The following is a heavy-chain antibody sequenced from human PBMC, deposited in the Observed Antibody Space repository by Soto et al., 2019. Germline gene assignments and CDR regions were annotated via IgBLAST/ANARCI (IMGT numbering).Heavy chain of an antibody. CDR2: VHYTGNT. V-gene: IGHV4-59*01. D-gene: IGHD3-22*01. CDR1: GGSLQNFY. J-gene: IGHJ4*02. Sequence: QVQLQGSGPQLVKPAETLSLTCTVSGGSLQNFYWLWIRQTPGKGLEWVGHVHYTGNTNYNPSLNSRVTISLDTSNSQVSLNMRSVAAADTAVYYCARGVDYYATSGYFSFDSWGQGIPVTV. CDR3: ARGVDYYATSGYFSFDS.